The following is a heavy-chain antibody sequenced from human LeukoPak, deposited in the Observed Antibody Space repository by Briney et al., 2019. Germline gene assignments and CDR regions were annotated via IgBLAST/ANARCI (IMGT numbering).Heavy chain of an antibody. CDR3: ARVGSRYCGGDCYSLDY. V-gene: IGHV4-31*03. D-gene: IGHD2-21*02. Sequence: SETLSLTCTVSGGSISSGGYYWSWIRQHPGKGLEWIGYIYYSGSTYYNPSLKSRVTISVDTSKNQFSLKLSSVTAADTAVYYCARVGSRYCGGDCYSLDYWGQGTLATVSS. CDR2: IYYSGST. CDR1: GGSISSGGYY. J-gene: IGHJ4*02.